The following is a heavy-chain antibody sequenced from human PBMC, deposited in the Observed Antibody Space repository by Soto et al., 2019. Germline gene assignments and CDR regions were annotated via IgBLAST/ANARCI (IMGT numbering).Heavy chain of an antibody. CDR2: INRSGST. J-gene: IGHJ4*02. CDR3: AREGYSYAPFDY. CDR1: GGSFSGYY. D-gene: IGHD5-18*01. V-gene: IGHV4-34*01. Sequence: SETLSLTCAVYGGSFSGYYWSWIRQPPGKGLEWIGEINRSGSTNYNPSLKSRVTISVDTSKNQFSLKLSSVTAADTAVYYCAREGYSYAPFDYWGQGTLVTVSS.